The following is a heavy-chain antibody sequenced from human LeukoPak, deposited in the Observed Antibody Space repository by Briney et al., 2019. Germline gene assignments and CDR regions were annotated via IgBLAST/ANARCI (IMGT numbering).Heavy chain of an antibody. D-gene: IGHD4-17*01. CDR2: ISYDGSKK. Sequence: GASLRLSCAASGFTFSSYAMSWVRQAPGKGLEWVAVISYDGSKKYYADSVKGRFTISRDNSKNTLFLQMSSLRAEDTAVYYCARVYGDYSSRFDYWGQGTLVTVSS. J-gene: IGHJ4*02. CDR3: ARVYGDYSSRFDY. CDR1: GFTFSSYA. V-gene: IGHV3-30*04.